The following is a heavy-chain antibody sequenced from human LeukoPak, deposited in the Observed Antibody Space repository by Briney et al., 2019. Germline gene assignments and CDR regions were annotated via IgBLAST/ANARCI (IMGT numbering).Heavy chain of an antibody. J-gene: IGHJ4*02. D-gene: IGHD3-10*01. CDR2: LSGRGDST. Sequence: GGSLRLSCAASGFTFSNYALTWVRQAPGKGLEWVSALSGRGDSTYYADSVKGRFTISRDNSKNTLYLQMNSLRAEDTAVYYCAKSMVRGIIILDFDYWGQGTLVTVSS. CDR3: AKSMVRGIIILDFDY. V-gene: IGHV3-23*01. CDR1: GFTFSNYA.